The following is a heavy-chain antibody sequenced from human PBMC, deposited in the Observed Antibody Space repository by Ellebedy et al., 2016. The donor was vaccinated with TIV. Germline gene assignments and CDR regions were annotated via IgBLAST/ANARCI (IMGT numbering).Heavy chain of an antibody. Sequence: GESLKISCAASGFTFSDHPMHWVRQAPGKGLAWVALILYDGTNKFYADSVKGRFTVSRDNAKNSLYLQMNSLRAEDTAVYYCASALIVGATGRDMDVWGQGTTVTVSS. CDR2: ILYDGTNK. D-gene: IGHD1-26*01. CDR1: GFTFSDHP. J-gene: IGHJ6*02. V-gene: IGHV3-30-3*01. CDR3: ASALIVGATGRDMDV.